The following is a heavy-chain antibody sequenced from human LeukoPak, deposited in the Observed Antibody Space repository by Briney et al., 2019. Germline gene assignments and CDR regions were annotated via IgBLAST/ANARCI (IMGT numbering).Heavy chain of an antibody. V-gene: IGHV4-39*01. CDR1: GGSIGSSSYY. CDR2: IYYSGST. Sequence: SETLSLTCTVSGGSIGSSSYYWGWIRQPPGKGLEWIGSIYYSGSTYYNPSLESRVTISVDTSKNQFSLKLSSVTAADTAVYYCARRGGSITIFDWGQGTLVTVSS. CDR3: ARRGGSITIFD. J-gene: IGHJ4*02. D-gene: IGHD3-3*01.